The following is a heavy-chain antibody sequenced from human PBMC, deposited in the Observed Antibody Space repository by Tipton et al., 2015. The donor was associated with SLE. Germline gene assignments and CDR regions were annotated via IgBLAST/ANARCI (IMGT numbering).Heavy chain of an antibody. V-gene: IGHV4-61*02. CDR3: ARGFFHDYWSAEQGRKSFYFVN. CDR2: IYTSGST. J-gene: IGHJ4*02. D-gene: IGHD3-3*01. CDR1: GGSISSGSYY. Sequence: TLSLTCTVSGGSISSGSYYWSWIRQPAGKGLEWIGRIYTSGSTNYNPSLKSRVTISVDTSKNQFSLKLSSVTAADTAMYFCARGFFHDYWSAEQGRKSFYFVNCGQGALVTVSS.